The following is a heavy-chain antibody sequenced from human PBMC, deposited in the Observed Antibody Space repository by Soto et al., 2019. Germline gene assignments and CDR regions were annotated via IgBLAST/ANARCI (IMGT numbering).Heavy chain of an antibody. CDR3: ARGDSSGLRSFDY. J-gene: IGHJ4*02. CDR1: GFTFSSYA. CDR2: ISYDGSNK. D-gene: IGHD6-19*01. V-gene: IGHV3-30-3*01. Sequence: GGSLRLSCAASGFTFSSYAMHWVRQAPGKGLEWVAVISYDGSNKYYADSVKGRFTISRDNSKNMLYLQMNSLRAEDTAVYYCARGDSSGLRSFDYWGQGTLVTVSS.